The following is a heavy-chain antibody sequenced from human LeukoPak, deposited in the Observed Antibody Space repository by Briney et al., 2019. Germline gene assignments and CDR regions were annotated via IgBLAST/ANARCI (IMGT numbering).Heavy chain of an antibody. J-gene: IGHJ5*02. V-gene: IGHV4-4*07. CDR2: IYTSGST. D-gene: IGHD1-26*01. CDR3: ARHAVGATTSETYNWFDP. CDR1: GGFISTYY. Sequence: SETLSLTCTVSGGFISTYYWSWIRQPAGKGLEWIGRIYTSGSTNYNPSLKSRVTMSVDTSKNQFSLKLSSVTAADTAVYYCARHAVGATTSETYNWFDPWGQGTLVTVSS.